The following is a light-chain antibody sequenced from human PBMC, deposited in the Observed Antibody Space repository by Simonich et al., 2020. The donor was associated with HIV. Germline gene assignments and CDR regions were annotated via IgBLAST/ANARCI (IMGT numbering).Light chain of an antibody. Sequence: QSALTQPPSASGSPGQSVTISCTGTSSDVGGYSYVSWYQQHPGKAPKVMVYEVTKRPSGVPARFSGSKSGNTAALTVSGLQAEDEADYYCSSYAGSNNLVFGGGTKLTVL. J-gene: IGLJ2*01. CDR3: SSYAGSNNLV. V-gene: IGLV2-8*01. CDR2: EVT. CDR1: SSDVGGYSY.